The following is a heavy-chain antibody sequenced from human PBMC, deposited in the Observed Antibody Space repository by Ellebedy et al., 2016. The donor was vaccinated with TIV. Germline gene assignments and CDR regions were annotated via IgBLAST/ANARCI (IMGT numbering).Heavy chain of an antibody. J-gene: IGHJ4*02. CDR1: GFTFRNYH. Sequence: GESLKISCSASGFTFRNYHMQWVRQAPGKGLEWVAFTSYDGRNEYYADSVRGRFTISRDNSKNTLYLQMNSLRAEDTAVYCCARDRGITGTGAFDYWGQGTLVTVSS. D-gene: IGHD1-20*01. V-gene: IGHV3-30*03. CDR3: ARDRGITGTGAFDY. CDR2: TSYDGRNE.